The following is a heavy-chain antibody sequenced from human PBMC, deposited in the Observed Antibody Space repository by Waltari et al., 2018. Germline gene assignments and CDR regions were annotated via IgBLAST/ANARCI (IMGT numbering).Heavy chain of an antibody. Sequence: QVQLQQWGAGLLKPSETLSLTCAVYGETFSGYSWIWTRPSPGKGLEWIGEIHPSGNIHYNPSLKSRLSISGDASKIQFSLKLNSMTAADTAVYYCSRGTDAYKSGNYWGQGTLVSVSS. CDR2: IHPSGNI. J-gene: IGHJ4*02. CDR3: SRGTDAYKSGNY. CDR1: GETFSGYS. V-gene: IGHV4-34*01. D-gene: IGHD3-10*01.